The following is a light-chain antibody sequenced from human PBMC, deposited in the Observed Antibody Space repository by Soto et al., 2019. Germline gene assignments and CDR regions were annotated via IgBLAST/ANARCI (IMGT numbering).Light chain of an antibody. V-gene: IGKV1-39*01. Sequence: DIQMTQSPSSLSASVGDRVTITCRASQSISSYLNWYQQKPGKAPKLLIYAASSLQSGVPSRFRGSRCRTDFTTTIRSLQTEDLATYYSQQSYSTPRLTFGGRPKVEIK. CDR3: QQSYSTPRLT. CDR2: AAS. J-gene: IGKJ4*01. CDR1: QSISSY.